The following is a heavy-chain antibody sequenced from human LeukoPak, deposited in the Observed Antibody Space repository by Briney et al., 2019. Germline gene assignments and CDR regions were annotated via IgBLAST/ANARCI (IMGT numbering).Heavy chain of an antibody. CDR2: FYNRGST. CDR1: GGSISSYY. D-gene: IGHD4-23*01. V-gene: IGHV4-59*05. J-gene: IGHJ4*02. Sequence: SETLSLTCTVSGGSISSYYWNWIRQPPGKGLEWIGSFYNRGSTYYNPSLKSRVTISVDTSKNQFSLNLSSVTAADTSVYYCGRLSRGSGGNPAYWGLGTLVTVSS. CDR3: GRLSRGSGGNPAY.